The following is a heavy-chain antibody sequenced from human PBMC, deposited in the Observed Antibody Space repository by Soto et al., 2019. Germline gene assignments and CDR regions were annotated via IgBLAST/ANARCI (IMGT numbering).Heavy chain of an antibody. CDR3: AKGDGYSHNWYSDH. CDR1: GVAFSSYA. Sequence: VVSLRLSCAASGVAFSSYAMHWVRQAPGKGLEWVATISFNGRIQYYTDSVKGRFTISRDNSNNTLYLQMNSLRPDDTAVYHCAKGDGYSHNWYSDHWGQGDLVTAFS. J-gene: IGHJ4*02. V-gene: IGHV3-30-3*01. CDR2: ISFNGRIQ. D-gene: IGHD1-20*01.